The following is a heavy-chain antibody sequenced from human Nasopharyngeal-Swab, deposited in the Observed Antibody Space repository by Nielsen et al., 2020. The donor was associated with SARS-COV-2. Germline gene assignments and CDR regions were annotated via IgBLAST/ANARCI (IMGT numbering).Heavy chain of an antibody. D-gene: IGHD1-1*01. Sequence: GEALKISCAASGFTFSSYWMSWVRQAPGKGLEWVANIKQDGSEKYYVDSLKGRFTISSDNAKNSLYLQMNSLSAEDTAVYYCARGRNARTTVDYWGQGTLVTVSS. CDR2: IKQDGSEK. V-gene: IGHV3-7*01. CDR1: GFTFSSYW. CDR3: ARGRNARTTVDY. J-gene: IGHJ4*02.